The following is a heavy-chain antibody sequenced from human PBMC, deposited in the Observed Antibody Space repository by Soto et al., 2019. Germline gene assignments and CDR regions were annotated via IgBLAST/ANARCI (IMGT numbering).Heavy chain of an antibody. V-gene: IGHV4-4*07. CDR3: AREHYSSSWYYYYGMDV. CDR1: GGSISSYY. J-gene: IGHJ6*02. Sequence: QVQLQESGPGLVKPSETLSLTCTVSGGSISSYYWSWIRQPAGKGLEWIGRIYTSGSTNYNPSLKSRVTMSVDTSKNQFSLKLSSVTAADTAVYYCAREHYSSSWYYYYGMDVWGQGTTVTVSS. D-gene: IGHD6-13*01. CDR2: IYTSGST.